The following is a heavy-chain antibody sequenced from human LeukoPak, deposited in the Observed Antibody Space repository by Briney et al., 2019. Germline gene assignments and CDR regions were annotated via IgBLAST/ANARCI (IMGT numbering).Heavy chain of an antibody. V-gene: IGHV3-49*04. CDR1: GFTFGDYS. D-gene: IGHD4-11*01. J-gene: IGHJ5*02. CDR2: IRSKAYVETT. CDR3: TRIHYSNYYIGLISDP. Sequence: GGSLRLSCTAPGFTFGDYSMSWVRQAPGKGLEWVGFIRSKAYVETTEYAASVKGRFTISRDDSKSIAYLQMNSLKTEDTAVYYCTRIHYSNYYIGLISDPWGQGTLVTVSS.